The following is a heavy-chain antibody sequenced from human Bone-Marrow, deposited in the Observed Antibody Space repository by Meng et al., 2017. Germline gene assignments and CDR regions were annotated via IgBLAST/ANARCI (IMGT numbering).Heavy chain of an antibody. CDR2: IYHSGST. CDR1: GGSISSSNW. V-gene: IGHV4-4*02. CDR3: ARGPIYGDYEC. J-gene: IGHJ4*02. Sequence: SETLSLTCAVSGGSISSSNWWSWVRQPPGKGLEWIGEIYHSGSTNYNPSLKSRVTMSVDTSKNQFSLKLSSVTAADTAVYYCARGPIYGDYECWGQGTLVTVSS. D-gene: IGHD4-17*01.